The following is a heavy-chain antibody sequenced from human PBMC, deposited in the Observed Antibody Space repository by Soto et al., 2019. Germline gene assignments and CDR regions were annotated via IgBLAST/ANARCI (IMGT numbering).Heavy chain of an antibody. J-gene: IGHJ5*02. CDR2: IYHSGST. CDR3: ARDILRGGSWFDP. CDR1: CASMTRNNC. V-gene: IGHV4-30-2*01. Sequence: TLSLTCDISCASMTRNNCCRWIRQPPGKGLEWIGYIYHSGSTYSNPSLKSRVTISVDRSKNQFSLKLSSVTAADTAVYYWARDILRGGSWFDPWGQGTLVTASS. D-gene: IGHD2-15*01.